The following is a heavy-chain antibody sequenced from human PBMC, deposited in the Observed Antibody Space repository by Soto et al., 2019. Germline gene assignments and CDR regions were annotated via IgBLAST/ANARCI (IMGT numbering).Heavy chain of an antibody. D-gene: IGHD6-13*01. V-gene: IGHV1-2*04. J-gene: IGHJ6*02. CDR2: INPNSGGT. CDR1: GYTFTGYY. Sequence: ASVKVSCKASGYTFTGYYMHWVRQAPGQGLEWMGWINPNSGGTNYAQKFQGWVTMTRDTSISTAYMELSRLRSDDTAVYYCARDQLAAAGKAGMDVWGQGTTVTVPS. CDR3: ARDQLAAAGKAGMDV.